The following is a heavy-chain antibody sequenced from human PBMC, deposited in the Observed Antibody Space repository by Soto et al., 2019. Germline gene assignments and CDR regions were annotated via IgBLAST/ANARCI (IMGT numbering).Heavy chain of an antibody. CDR1: GYTFTSYD. J-gene: IGHJ4*02. D-gene: IGHD3-16*02. V-gene: IGHV1-8*01. CDR2: MNPNSGNT. CDR3: ARREDDYIWGSYRYTSYYFDY. Sequence: ASVKVSCKASGYTFTSYDINWVRQATGQGLEWMGWMNPNSGNTGYAQKFQGRVTMTRNTSISTAYMELSSLRSEDTAVYYCARREDDYIWGSYRYTSYYFDYWGQGTLVTVSS.